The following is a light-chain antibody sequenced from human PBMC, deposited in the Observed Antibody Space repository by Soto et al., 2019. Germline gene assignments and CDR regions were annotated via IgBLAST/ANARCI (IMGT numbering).Light chain of an antibody. V-gene: IGLV4-69*01. Sequence: QPVLTQAPSASASLGASVKLTCTLSSGHSSYAIAWHQLQPEKGPRYLMKINSDGSHNKGDGIPDRFSGSSSGADRYLTISSLQSEDEADYYCQTWGNGIRVFGTGTKLTVL. CDR2: INSDGSH. CDR1: SGHSSYA. CDR3: QTWGNGIRV. J-gene: IGLJ1*01.